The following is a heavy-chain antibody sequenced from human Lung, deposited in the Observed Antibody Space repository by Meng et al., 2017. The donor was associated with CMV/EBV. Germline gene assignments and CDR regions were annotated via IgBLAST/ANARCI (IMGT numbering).Heavy chain of an antibody. CDR3: AKDIDPYYGDGSGSLDAFDF. CDR2: ISWNSGSI. D-gene: IGHD3-22*01. J-gene: IGHJ3*01. Sequence: SXAASGFTFDDYAMHWVRQAPGKGLEWVSGISWNSGSIDYADSVKVRFTISRDNAKNSLYLQMNGLRAENTALYYWAKDIDPYYGDGSGSLDAFDFWXQGPMVTVSS. CDR1: GFTFDDYA. V-gene: IGHV3-9*01.